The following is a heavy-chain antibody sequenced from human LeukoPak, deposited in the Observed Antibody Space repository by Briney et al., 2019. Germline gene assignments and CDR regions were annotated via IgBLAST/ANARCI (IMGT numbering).Heavy chain of an antibody. V-gene: IGHV3-11*04. CDR3: ARVRGSYCSDY. J-gene: IGHJ4*02. Sequence: GGSLRLSCAVSGFTFSDYYMSWIRQAPGKGLEWVSYISSSGSAIKYADSVKGRFTISRDNAKNSLYLQMNSLRADDTAMYYCARVRGSYCSDYWGQGTLVTVSS. CDR2: ISSSGSAI. D-gene: IGHD1-26*01. CDR1: GFTFSDYY.